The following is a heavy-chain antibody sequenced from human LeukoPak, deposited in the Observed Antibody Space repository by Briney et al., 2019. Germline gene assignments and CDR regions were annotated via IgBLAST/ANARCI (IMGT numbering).Heavy chain of an antibody. CDR2: INHSGST. CDR1: GGSFSGYY. J-gene: IGHJ4*02. Sequence: NSSETLSLTCAVYGGSFSGYYWSWIRQPPGKGLEWIGEINHSGSTNYNPSLKSRVTISVDTSKNQFSLKLSSVTAADTAVYYCATLGYSYGTDYWGQGTLVTVSS. D-gene: IGHD5-18*01. V-gene: IGHV4-34*01. CDR3: ATLGYSYGTDY.